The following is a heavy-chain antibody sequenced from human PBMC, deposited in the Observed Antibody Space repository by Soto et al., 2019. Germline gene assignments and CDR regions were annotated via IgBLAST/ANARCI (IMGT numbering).Heavy chain of an antibody. J-gene: IGHJ4*02. D-gene: IGHD3-22*01. CDR3: AGDIADDSSGYYDC. V-gene: IGHV4-31*03. Sequence: QVQLQESGPGLVKPSQTLSLTCTVSGGSISSGGYYWSWIRQHPGKGLEWIGYIYYSGSTYYSPSLKSRVTISVDTSKNQFSLKLSSVTAADTAVYYCAGDIADDSSGYYDCWGQGTLVTVSS. CDR1: GGSISSGGYY. CDR2: IYYSGST.